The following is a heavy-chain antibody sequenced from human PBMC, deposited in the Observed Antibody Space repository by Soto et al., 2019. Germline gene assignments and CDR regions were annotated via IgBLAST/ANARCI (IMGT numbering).Heavy chain of an antibody. CDR3: ARDRIYDYYYGMDV. V-gene: IGHV1-18*04. CDR2: ISAYNGNT. CDR1: GYTFTSYG. D-gene: IGHD2-15*01. Sequence: GASVKVSCKASGYTFTSYGISWVRHAPGQGLEWMGWISAYNGNTNYAQKLQGRVTMTTDTSTSTAYMELRSLRSDDAAVYYCARDRIYDYYYGMDVWGQGTTVTVSS. J-gene: IGHJ6*02.